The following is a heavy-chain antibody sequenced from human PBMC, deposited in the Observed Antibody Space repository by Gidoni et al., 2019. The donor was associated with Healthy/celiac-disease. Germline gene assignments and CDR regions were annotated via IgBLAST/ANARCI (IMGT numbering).Heavy chain of an antibody. CDR3: ARSIYYDSSGYYYYFDY. V-gene: IGHV4-61*01. J-gene: IGHJ4*02. D-gene: IGHD3-22*01. Sequence: QVQLQESGPGLVKPSETLSLTCTVSGGSVSSGRYYWSWIRQPPGKGLEWIGYIYYSGSTNDNPSLKSRVTISVDTSKNQFSLKLSSVTAADTAVYYCARSIYYDSSGYYYYFDYWGQGTLVTVSS. CDR2: IYYSGST. CDR1: GGSVSSGRYY.